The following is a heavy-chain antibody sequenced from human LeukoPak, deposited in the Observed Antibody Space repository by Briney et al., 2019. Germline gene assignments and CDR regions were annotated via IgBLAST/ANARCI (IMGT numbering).Heavy chain of an antibody. D-gene: IGHD6-13*01. CDR2: ISGSGGST. CDR3: AKTSWAAAGLLQPFDY. CDR1: GFTFSTYA. Sequence: PGGSLRLSCAASGFTFSTYAMSWVRQAPGKGLEWVSAISGSGGSTYYADSVKGRFTISRDNSKNTLYLQTNSLRAEDSAVYYCAKTSWAAAGLLQPFDYWGQGTLVTVSS. V-gene: IGHV3-23*01. J-gene: IGHJ4*02.